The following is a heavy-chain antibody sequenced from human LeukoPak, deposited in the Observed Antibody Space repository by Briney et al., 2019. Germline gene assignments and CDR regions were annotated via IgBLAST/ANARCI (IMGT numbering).Heavy chain of an antibody. Sequence: PGRSLRLSCAASGFTFSGYAMHWVRQAPGKGLEWVAGMSYDGRNRYYADSVKDRFTISRDTSKKTLYLQMNSLRADDTAVYYCTRDHDYGGNDYWGQGTLVTVSS. D-gene: IGHD4-23*01. J-gene: IGHJ4*02. V-gene: IGHV3-30*01. CDR2: MSYDGRNR. CDR3: TRDHDYGGNDY. CDR1: GFTFSGYA.